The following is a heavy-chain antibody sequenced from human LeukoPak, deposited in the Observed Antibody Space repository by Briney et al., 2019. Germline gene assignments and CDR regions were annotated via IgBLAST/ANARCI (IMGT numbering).Heavy chain of an antibody. CDR1: GGSISSYY. CDR2: IYYSGST. CDR3: ARHLPDYGDYVGRLGFDY. Sequence: SETLSLTCTVSGGSISSYYWSWIRQPPGKGLEWIGYIYYSGSTNYNPSLKSRVTISVDTSKNQFSLRLSSVTAADTAVYYCARHLPDYGDYVGRLGFDYWGQGTLVTASS. J-gene: IGHJ4*02. D-gene: IGHD4-17*01. V-gene: IGHV4-59*08.